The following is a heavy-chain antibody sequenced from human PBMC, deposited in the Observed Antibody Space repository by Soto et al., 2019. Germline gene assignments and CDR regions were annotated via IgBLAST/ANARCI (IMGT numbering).Heavy chain of an antibody. CDR1: GGSISSGDYY. CDR2: IYYSWST. J-gene: IGHJ4*02. D-gene: IGHD6-19*01. V-gene: IGHV4-30-4*01. CDR3: AREGGAAVAVDY. Sequence: TLSLTCTVSGGSISSGDYYWSWVRQPPGKGLEWIGYIYYSWSTHYNPSLKSRVTILVDTSKNHFSLKLSSVTAADTAVYYCAREGGAAVAVDYWGQGTLVTVSS.